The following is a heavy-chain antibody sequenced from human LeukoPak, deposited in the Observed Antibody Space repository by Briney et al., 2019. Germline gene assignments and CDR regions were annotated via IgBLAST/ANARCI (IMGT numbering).Heavy chain of an antibody. D-gene: IGHD2-2*01. J-gene: IGHJ6*02. Sequence: QPGGSLRLSCAASGFTFSNYAMSWVRQAPGKGLEWVSAISGSGTYTYYADSVKGRFTISRDNSRNTLHLQMNSLRAEDTAVYYCARDEVVVVPAGLYYYYGMDVWGQGTTVTVSS. CDR2: ISGSGTYT. V-gene: IGHV3-23*01. CDR1: GFTFSNYA. CDR3: ARDEVVVVPAGLYYYYGMDV.